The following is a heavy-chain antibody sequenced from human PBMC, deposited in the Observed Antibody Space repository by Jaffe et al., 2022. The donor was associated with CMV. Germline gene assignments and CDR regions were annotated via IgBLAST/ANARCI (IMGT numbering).Heavy chain of an antibody. CDR3: ARDGSSGSLFDY. J-gene: IGHJ4*02. D-gene: IGHD6-19*01. CDR1: GFTFSSYG. Sequence: QVQLVESGGGVVQPGRSLRLSCAASGFTFSSYGMHWVRQAPGKGLEWVAVIWYDGSNKYYADSVKGRFTISRDNSKNTLYLQMNSLRAEDTAVYYCARDGSSGSLFDYWGQGTLVTVSS. CDR2: IWYDGSNK. V-gene: IGHV3-33*01.